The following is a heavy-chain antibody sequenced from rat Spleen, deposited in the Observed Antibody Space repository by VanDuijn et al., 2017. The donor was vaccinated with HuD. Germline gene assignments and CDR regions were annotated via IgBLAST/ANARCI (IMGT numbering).Heavy chain of an antibody. D-gene: IGHD1-12*02. CDR3: ARHDYYDGSPPY. CDR1: GFTFSDFF. V-gene: IGHV5-29*01. CDR2: ISYDGIST. Sequence: EVQLVESDGGLVQPGRSLKLSCAASGFTFSDFFMAWVRQAPAKGLEWVATISYDGISTYYRDSVKGRFTISRDNAKSSLYLQMNSLKSEDTATYYCARHDYYDGSPPYWGQGVMVTVSS. J-gene: IGHJ2*01.